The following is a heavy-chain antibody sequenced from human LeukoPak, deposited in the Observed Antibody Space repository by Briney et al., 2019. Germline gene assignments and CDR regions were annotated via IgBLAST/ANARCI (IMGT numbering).Heavy chain of an antibody. J-gene: IGHJ6*02. CDR3: ARGTYYDFWSGYSPYGMDV. V-gene: IGHV1-8*01. CDR2: MNPNSGNT. D-gene: IGHD3-3*01. Sequence: GASVKVSCKASGYTFTSYDINWVRQATGQGLEWMGWMNPNSGNTGYAQKFQGGVTMTRNTSISTAYMELSSPRSEDTAVYYCARGTYYDFWSGYSPYGMDVWGQGTTVTVS. CDR1: GYTFTSYD.